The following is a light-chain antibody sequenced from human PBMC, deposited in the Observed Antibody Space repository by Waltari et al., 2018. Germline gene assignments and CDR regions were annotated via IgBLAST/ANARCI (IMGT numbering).Light chain of an antibody. J-gene: IGLJ3*02. CDR1: RSPIGKSF. CDR2: NNN. CDR3: AAWDDSLSGRV. Sequence: QPVLTQPPPASGTPGQTVTTPCSGTRSPIGKSFGKRPPQFPGTAPTILIFNNNNRPSGVPDRFSGSKSGTSASLAISGLRSEDEADYYCAAWDDSLSGRVFGGGTKLTV. V-gene: IGLV1-47*01.